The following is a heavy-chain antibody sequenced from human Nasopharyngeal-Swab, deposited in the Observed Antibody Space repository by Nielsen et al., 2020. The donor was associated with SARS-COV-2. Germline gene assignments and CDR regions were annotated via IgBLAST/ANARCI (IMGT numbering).Heavy chain of an antibody. CDR3: IRHFNWNFDS. D-gene: IGHD1-20*01. J-gene: IGHJ4*02. CDR1: GFTFSGSA. Sequence: GGSLRLSCAASGFTFSGSAMHWVRQASGKGLEWVGRIRSKANSYATAYAASVKGRFTISRDDSKNTAYLQMNSLKTDDTAVYYCIRHFNWNFDSWGQGTLVTVSS. V-gene: IGHV3-73*01. CDR2: IRSKANSYAT.